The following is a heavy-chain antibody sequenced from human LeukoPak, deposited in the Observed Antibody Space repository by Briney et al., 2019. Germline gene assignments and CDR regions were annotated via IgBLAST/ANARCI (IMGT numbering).Heavy chain of an antibody. CDR1: GFTFGDYA. J-gene: IGHJ4*02. V-gene: IGHV3-49*03. CDR3: TRVGRCSGGSCGYYFDY. CDR2: IRSKAYGGTT. Sequence: GGSLRLSCTASGFTFGDYAMSWFRQAPGKGLEWVGFIRSKAYGGTTEYAASVKGGFTISRDDSKSIAYLQMNSLKTEDTAVYYCTRVGRCSGGSCGYYFDYWGQGTLVTVSS. D-gene: IGHD2-15*01.